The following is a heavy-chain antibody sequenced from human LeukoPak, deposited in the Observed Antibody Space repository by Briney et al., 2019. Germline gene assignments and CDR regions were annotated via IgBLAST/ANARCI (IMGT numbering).Heavy chain of an antibody. CDR2: MNPNSGNT. Sequence: ASVKVSCKASGYTFTSYDINWVRQATGQGLEWMGWMNPNSGNTGYARKFQGRVTMTRNTSISTAYMELSSLRSEDTAVYYCARGKGSIAVAGVWGQGTTVTVSS. D-gene: IGHD6-19*01. CDR1: GYTFTSYD. CDR3: ARGKGSIAVAGV. V-gene: IGHV1-8*01. J-gene: IGHJ6*02.